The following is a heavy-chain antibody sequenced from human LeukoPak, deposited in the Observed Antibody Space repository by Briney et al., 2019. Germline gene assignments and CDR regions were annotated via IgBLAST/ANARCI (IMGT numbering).Heavy chain of an antibody. V-gene: IGHV4-4*07. CDR3: ARDDRVSGTFLRWFDP. Sequence: PSGTLSLTCTVSGGSITDYYWSWIRQPAGKGLEWIGHIYKSGSTDYNPSLKSRVTMSIDTSKSQFSLNLSSVTAADTAVYYCARDDRVSGTFLRWFDPWGQGTLVTVSS. J-gene: IGHJ5*02. CDR1: GGSITDYY. CDR2: IYKSGST. D-gene: IGHD1-26*01.